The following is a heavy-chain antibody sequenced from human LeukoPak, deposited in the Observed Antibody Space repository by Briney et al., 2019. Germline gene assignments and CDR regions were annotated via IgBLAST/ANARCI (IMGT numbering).Heavy chain of an antibody. V-gene: IGHV3-48*02. D-gene: IGHD2-15*01. Sequence: GGSLRLSCAASGFTFSSYAMSWVRKAPGKGLEWVSYISTSSDNIHYTDSVKGRFTISRDNAKNSLYLQMNGLRDEDTAVYYCARDYSWGFDYWGQGTLVTVSS. CDR2: ISTSSDNI. CDR3: ARDYSWGFDY. J-gene: IGHJ4*02. CDR1: GFTFSSYA.